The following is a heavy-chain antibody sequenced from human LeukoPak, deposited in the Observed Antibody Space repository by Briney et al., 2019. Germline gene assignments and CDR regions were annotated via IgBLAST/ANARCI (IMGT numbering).Heavy chain of an antibody. CDR1: GGSISSYY. CDR2: INHSGST. D-gene: IGHD2-2*01. J-gene: IGHJ5*02. CDR3: ARNPPDCSSTSCPNNWFDP. V-gene: IGHV4-34*01. Sequence: SETLSLTSTVSGGSISSYYWSWIRQPPGKGLEWIGEINHSGSTNYNPSLKSRVTISVDTSKNQFSLKLSSVTAADTAVYYCARNPPDCSSTSCPNNWFDPWGQGTLVTVSS.